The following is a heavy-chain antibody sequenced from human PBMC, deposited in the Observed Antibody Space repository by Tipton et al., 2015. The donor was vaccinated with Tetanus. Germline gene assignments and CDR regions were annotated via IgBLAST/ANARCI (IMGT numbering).Heavy chain of an antibody. CDR1: DDSMGSGTSY. CDR3: ARQAENWFDP. CDR2: VYYDGSP. J-gene: IGHJ5*02. V-gene: IGHV4-39*01. Sequence: TLSLTCTVSDDSMGSGTSYWGWVRQPPGKALEWLGTVYYDGSPYYNSSLKSRLTISVDTSKRQFFLRLTSVTAADTAVYYCARQAENWFDPWGQGTLVTVSS.